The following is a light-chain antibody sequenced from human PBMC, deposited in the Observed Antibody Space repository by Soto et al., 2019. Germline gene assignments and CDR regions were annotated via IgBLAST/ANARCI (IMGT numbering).Light chain of an antibody. CDR1: QSVSTN. Sequence: EIVVTQSPGILSVSPGDRATLSCRASQSVSTNLAWYQQKPGQAPTLLIYAASTRATGIPARLTGSVSGTDFTLTICSLQSEDFAVYYCQEYSKWPLFTFVPGTRVDLK. CDR2: AAS. J-gene: IGKJ3*01. V-gene: IGKV3-15*01. CDR3: QEYSKWPLFT.